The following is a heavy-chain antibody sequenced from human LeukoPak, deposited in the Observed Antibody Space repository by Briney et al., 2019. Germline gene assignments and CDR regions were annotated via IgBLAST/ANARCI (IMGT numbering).Heavy chain of an antibody. D-gene: IGHD1-14*01. CDR2: INHSGST. CDR3: ARVPNRRGGWFDP. CDR1: GGSFSGYY. J-gene: IGHJ5*02. V-gene: IGHV4-34*01. Sequence: PSETLSLTCAVYGGSFSGYYWSWIRQPPGKGLEWIGEINHSGSTNYNPSLKSRVTISVDTSKNQFSLKRSSVTAADTAVYYCARVPNRRGGWFDPWGQGTLVTVSS.